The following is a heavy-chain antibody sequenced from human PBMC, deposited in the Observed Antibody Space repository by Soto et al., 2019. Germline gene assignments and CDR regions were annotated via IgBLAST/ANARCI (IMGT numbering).Heavy chain of an antibody. V-gene: IGHV3-30*18. CDR3: AKDGGGGYQPPNYYYYDLDV. CDR1: GFSFSAHG. D-gene: IGHD2-21*01. Sequence: GGSLRLSCAASGFSFSAHGMHWVRQAPGKGLEWVAVISYDGINKDYADSVEGRLTISRDNSKNTLYLQLDSLRIDDTGIYYCAKDGGGGYQPPNYYYYDLDVWGQGTTVTVSS. CDR2: ISYDGINK. J-gene: IGHJ6*02.